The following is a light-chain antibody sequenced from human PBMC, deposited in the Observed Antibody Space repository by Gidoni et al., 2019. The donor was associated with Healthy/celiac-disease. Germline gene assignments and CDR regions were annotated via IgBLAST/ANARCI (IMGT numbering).Light chain of an antibody. V-gene: IGKV3-20*01. CDR2: GAS. Sequence: EIVLTQSPGPLSLSPGERATLSCRASQSVSSSYLAWYQQKPGQAPRRLIYGASSRATGIPDRFSGSGSGTDFTLTISRLEPEDFAVYYCQQYGSSPVTFGQGTKVEIK. CDR3: QQYGSSPVT. CDR1: QSVSSSY. J-gene: IGKJ1*01.